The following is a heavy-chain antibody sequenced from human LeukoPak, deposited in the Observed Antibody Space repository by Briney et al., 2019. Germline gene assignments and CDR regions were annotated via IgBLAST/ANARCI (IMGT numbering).Heavy chain of an antibody. J-gene: IGHJ4*02. D-gene: IGHD3-22*01. CDR2: IYSGGST. CDR1: GFTFSNYG. V-gene: IGHV3-NL1*01. Sequence: GGSLRLSCAASGFTFSNYGMHWVRQAPGKGLEWVSVIYSGGSTYYADSVKGRFTISRDNSKNTLYLQMNSLRAEDTAVYYCARVAGYYSYWGQGTLVTVSS. CDR3: ARVAGYYSY.